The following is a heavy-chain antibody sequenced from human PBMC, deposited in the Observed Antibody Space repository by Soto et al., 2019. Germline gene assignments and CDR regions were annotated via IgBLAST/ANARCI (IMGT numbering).Heavy chain of an antibody. J-gene: IGHJ6*02. CDR3: ARVYIGGPGHLYCYGRDV. V-gene: IGHV3-33*01. CDR2: IWYDGSNK. Sequence: QVQLVESGGGVVQPGRSLRLSCAASGFTFSSYGMHWVRQAPGKGLEWVAVIWYDGSNKYYADSVKGRFTISRDNSKNTXXLQRSSLRAGDTGVYYCARVYIGGPGHLYCYGRDVWGQGTTVTVSS. CDR1: GFTFSSYG. D-gene: IGHD3-16*01.